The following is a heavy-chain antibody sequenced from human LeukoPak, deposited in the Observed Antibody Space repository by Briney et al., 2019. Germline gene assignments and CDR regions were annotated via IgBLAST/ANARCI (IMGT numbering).Heavy chain of an antibody. D-gene: IGHD1-1*01. CDR1: GFTFSSYW. V-gene: IGHV3-74*01. CDR3: ARDPELEGYYYYMDV. J-gene: IGHJ6*03. CDR2: INSDGSST. Sequence: SGGSLRLSCAASGFTFSSYWMHWVRQAPGKGLVWVSRINSDGSSTSYADSVKGRFTISRDNAKNTLYLQMNSLRAEDTAVYYCARDPELEGYYYYMDVWGKGTTVTVSS.